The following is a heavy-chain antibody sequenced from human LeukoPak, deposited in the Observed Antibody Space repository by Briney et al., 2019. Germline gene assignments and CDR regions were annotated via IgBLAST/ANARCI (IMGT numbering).Heavy chain of an antibody. D-gene: IGHD3-22*01. V-gene: IGHV3-30-3*02. CDR3: AKSRGYYYEKSGPADY. CDR2: ISYDGSNK. Sequence: GGSLRLSCAASGFTFSSYAMHWVRQAPGKGLEWVAVISYDGSNKYYADSVKGRFTISRDNSKNTLYLQMNSLRAEDTAVYYCAKSRGYYYEKSGPADYWGQGTLVTVSS. J-gene: IGHJ4*02. CDR1: GFTFSSYA.